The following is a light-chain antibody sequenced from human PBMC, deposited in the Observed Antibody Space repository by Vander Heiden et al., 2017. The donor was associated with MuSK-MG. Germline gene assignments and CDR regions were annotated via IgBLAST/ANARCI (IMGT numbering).Light chain of an antibody. V-gene: IGLV3-25*02. CDR3: QSADISGTWV. Sequence: SYELTQPPSVSVSPGQTARITCSGDALPKQYAYWYQQKPGQAPVLVIYKDSERPSGIPERFSGSSSGTTVTLTISGVQAEEEADYYCQSADISGTWVFGGGTKLTVL. CDR1: ALPKQY. J-gene: IGLJ3*02. CDR2: KDS.